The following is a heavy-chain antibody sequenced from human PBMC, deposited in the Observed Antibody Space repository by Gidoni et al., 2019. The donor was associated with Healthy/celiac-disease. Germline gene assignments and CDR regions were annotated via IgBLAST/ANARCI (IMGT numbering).Heavy chain of an antibody. Sequence: QVQLVESGGGVVQPGRSLRLSCAASGFTFSSYGMHWVRQAPGKGLEWVAVIWYDGSNKYYADSVKGRFTVSRDNSKNTLYLQMNSLRAEDTAVYYCARDQRLWMPEYYFDYWGQGTLVTVSS. D-gene: IGHD6-25*01. CDR1: GFTFSSYG. CDR2: IWYDGSNK. V-gene: IGHV3-33*08. CDR3: ARDQRLWMPEYYFDY. J-gene: IGHJ4*02.